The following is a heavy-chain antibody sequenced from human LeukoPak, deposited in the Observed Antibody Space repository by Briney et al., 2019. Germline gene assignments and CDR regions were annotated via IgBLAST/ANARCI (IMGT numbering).Heavy chain of an antibody. CDR1: GGSISSYY. D-gene: IGHD6-19*01. CDR2: INHSGST. J-gene: IGHJ4*02. CDR3: ARPLFRQWLVKVPSFDY. Sequence: PSETLSLTCTVSGGSISSYYWSWIRQPPGKGLEWIGEINHSGSTNYNPSLKSRVTISVDTSKNQFSLKLSSVTAADTAVYYCARPLFRQWLVKVPSFDYWGQGTLVTVSS. V-gene: IGHV4-34*01.